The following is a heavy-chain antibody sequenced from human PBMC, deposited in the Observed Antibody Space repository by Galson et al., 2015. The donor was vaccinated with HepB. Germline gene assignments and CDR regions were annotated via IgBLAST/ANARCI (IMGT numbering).Heavy chain of an antibody. V-gene: IGHV3-30*18. CDR1: GFTFSSYG. D-gene: IGHD3-22*01. J-gene: IGHJ3*02. CDR3: AKLDGSSGHDAFDI. CDR2: ISYDGSNK. Sequence: SLRLSCAASGFTFSSYGMHWVRQAPGRGLEWVAVISYDGSNKYYADSVKGRFTISRDNSKNTLYLQMNSLRAEDTAVYYCAKLDGSSGHDAFDIWGQGTMVTVSS.